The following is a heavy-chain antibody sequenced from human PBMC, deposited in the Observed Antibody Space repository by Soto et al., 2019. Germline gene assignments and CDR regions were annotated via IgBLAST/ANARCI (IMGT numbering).Heavy chain of an antibody. Sequence: GGSLRLSCAASGFTFSGSAMHWVRQASGKGLEWVGRIRSKANSYATAYAASVKGRFTISRDDSKNMAYLQMNSLKTEDTAVYYCTSPLHIRSWPNYGMDVWGQGTTVTVSS. CDR2: IRSKANSYAT. V-gene: IGHV3-73*01. CDR3: TSPLHIRSWPNYGMDV. D-gene: IGHD1-26*01. J-gene: IGHJ6*02. CDR1: GFTFSGSA.